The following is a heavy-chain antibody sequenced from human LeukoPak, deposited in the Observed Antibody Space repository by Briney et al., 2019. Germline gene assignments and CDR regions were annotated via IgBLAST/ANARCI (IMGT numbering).Heavy chain of an antibody. J-gene: IGHJ6*03. CDR2: MNPNSGNT. CDR3: ARWFSSSWSFYYYYYMDV. Sequence: ASVKVSCKASGYTFTSYDINWVRQATGQGLEWMGWMNPNSGNTGYAQKFQGRVTITRNTSISTAYMELSSLRSEDTAVYYCARWFSSSWSFYYYYYMDVWGKGTTVTVSS. D-gene: IGHD6-13*01. CDR1: GYTFTSYD. V-gene: IGHV1-8*03.